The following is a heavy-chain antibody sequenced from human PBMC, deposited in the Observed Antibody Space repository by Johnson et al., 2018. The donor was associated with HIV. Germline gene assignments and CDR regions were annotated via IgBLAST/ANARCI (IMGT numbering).Heavy chain of an antibody. CDR1: GFTFSDYY. V-gene: IGHV3-11*04. D-gene: IGHD4-17*01. Sequence: QVQLVESGGDVVQPERSLRLSCAASGFTFSDYYMTWIRQAPGKGLEWVSYISSSGSTIYYADSVKGRFTISRDNAKNSLYLQMNSLRAEDTAVYYCARDVTKDAFDIWGQGTMVTVSS. CDR2: ISSSGSTI. CDR3: ARDVTKDAFDI. J-gene: IGHJ3*02.